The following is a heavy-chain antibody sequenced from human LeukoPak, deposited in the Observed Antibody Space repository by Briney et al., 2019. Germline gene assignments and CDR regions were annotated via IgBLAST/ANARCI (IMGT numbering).Heavy chain of an antibody. CDR2: IYSSGNT. D-gene: IGHD6-13*01. V-gene: IGHV4-39*01. CDR1: GGSVSSSSYY. Sequence: SDTLSLTCTVSGGSVSSSSYYWGWIRQPPGKGLEWIGNIYSSGNTYYNPSLKSRVTISVDTSKNQFSLNLSSVTAADTAVYYCARVAAVGTKYFQNWGQGTLVTVSS. J-gene: IGHJ1*01. CDR3: ARVAAVGTKYFQN.